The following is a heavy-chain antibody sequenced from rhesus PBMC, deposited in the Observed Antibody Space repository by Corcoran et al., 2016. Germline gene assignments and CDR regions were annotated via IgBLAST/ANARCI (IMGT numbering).Heavy chain of an antibody. Sequence: QVQLQQWGEGLVKPSETLSLTCAVYGGSISGYYYWSWIRQPPGKGLEWIGYIYGNGASTNYNPSLKNRLTIAKDTSKNQFSLKLSSVTAADTAVYYCARAAGEQYYGLDSWGQGVVVTVSS. CDR1: GGSISGYYY. V-gene: IGHV4-73*01. J-gene: IGHJ6*01. CDR3: ARAAGEQYYGLDS. D-gene: IGHD7-45*01. CDR2: IYGNGAST.